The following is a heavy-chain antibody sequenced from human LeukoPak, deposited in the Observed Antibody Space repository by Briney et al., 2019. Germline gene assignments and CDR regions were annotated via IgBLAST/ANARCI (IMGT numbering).Heavy chain of an antibody. V-gene: IGHV3-9*01. CDR2: INWNSIHI. Sequence: GGSLRLSCTASGFNFNDYDINWVRQVPGKGLERVSGINWNSIHIGYADSVRGRFTISRDNAQRSVYLQIFSLRPEDTALYYCSTSRPDRFLDSWGQGTLVTVST. CDR3: STSRPDRFLDS. D-gene: IGHD1-14*01. CDR1: GFNFNDYD. J-gene: IGHJ4*02.